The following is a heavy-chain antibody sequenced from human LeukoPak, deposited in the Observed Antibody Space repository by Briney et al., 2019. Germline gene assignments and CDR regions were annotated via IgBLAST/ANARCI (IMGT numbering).Heavy chain of an antibody. V-gene: IGHV1-69*13. Sequence: SVKVSCKASGGTFSSYAISWVRQAPGQGLEWMGGIIPIFGTANYTQKFQGRATITADESTSTAYMELSSLRSEDTAVYYCARDESPRITIVRGDTRNDYYYYGMDVWGQGTTVTVSS. CDR1: GGTFSSYA. CDR3: ARDESPRITIVRGDTRNDYYYYGMDV. CDR2: IIPIFGTA. D-gene: IGHD3-10*01. J-gene: IGHJ6*02.